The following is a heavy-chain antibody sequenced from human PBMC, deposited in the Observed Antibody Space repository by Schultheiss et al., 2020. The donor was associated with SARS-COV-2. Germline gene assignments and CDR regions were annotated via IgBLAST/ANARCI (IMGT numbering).Heavy chain of an antibody. CDR3: ARDRLRFGGMDV. Sequence: SVKVSCKASGYTFTSYGISWVRQAPGQGLEWMGGIIPIFGTANYAQKFQGRVTITADKSTSTAYLELSSLTSDDTAMYYCARDRLRFGGMDVWGQGTTVTVSS. V-gene: IGHV1-69*06. D-gene: IGHD3-3*01. CDR2: IIPIFGTA. CDR1: GYTFTSYG. J-gene: IGHJ6*02.